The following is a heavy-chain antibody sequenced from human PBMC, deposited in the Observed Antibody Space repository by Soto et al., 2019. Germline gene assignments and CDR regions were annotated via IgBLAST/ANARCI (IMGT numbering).Heavy chain of an antibody. CDR3: TSAYWGPGAPDI. Sequence: QLQLQESGPGLVKPSETLSLTCTVSGGSISRSTYYWGWIRQPPGKGLEWIGNIYYSGSTYYNPSLKSRVTISADTSKSQSSLKLSSVTAADTATYYCTSAYWGPGAPDIWGRGTMVTVSS. CDR1: GGSISRSTYY. J-gene: IGHJ3*02. CDR2: IYYSGST. D-gene: IGHD3-16*01. V-gene: IGHV4-39*01.